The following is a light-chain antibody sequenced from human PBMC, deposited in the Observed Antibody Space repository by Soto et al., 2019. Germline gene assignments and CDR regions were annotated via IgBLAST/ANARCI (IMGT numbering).Light chain of an antibody. CDR1: ISNIGKNY. CDR2: RSD. V-gene: IGLV1-47*01. Sequence: QSVLTQPPSASGTPGQSVSISCSGSISNIGKNYVYWYRQLPGTAPRLLLYRSDQRPSGVPDRFSGSKSGTSASLAITGLRSEDEADYHCAAWDDSLSAWLFGGGTKVTVL. J-gene: IGLJ2*01. CDR3: AAWDDSLSAWL.